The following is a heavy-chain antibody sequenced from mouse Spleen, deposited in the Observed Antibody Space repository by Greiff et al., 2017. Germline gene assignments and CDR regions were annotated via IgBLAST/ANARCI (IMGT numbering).Heavy chain of an antibody. CDR1: GYTFTDYS. CDR2: IYPGSGNT. CDR3: ARAYDGYFDY. V-gene: IGHV1-76*01. D-gene: IGHD2-3*01. J-gene: IGHJ2*01. Sequence: VQLQQSGAELVRPGASVKLSCKASGYTFTDYSINWVKQRPGQGLEWIARIYPGSGNTYYNEKFKGKATLTAEKSSSTAYMQLSSLTSEDSAVYFCARAYDGYFDYWGQGTTLTVSS.